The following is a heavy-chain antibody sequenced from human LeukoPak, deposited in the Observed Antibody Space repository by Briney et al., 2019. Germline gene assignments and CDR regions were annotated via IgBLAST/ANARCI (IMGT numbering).Heavy chain of an antibody. CDR1: GFTFSSYA. CDR3: AKDQDTMIRGAATSGYFDY. J-gene: IGHJ4*02. D-gene: IGHD3-10*01. V-gene: IGHV3-23*01. CDR2: ISGSGGST. Sequence: GGSLRLSCAASGFTFSSYAMSWVRQAPGKGLEWVSDISGSGGSTYYADSVKGRFTISRDNSKNTLYLQMNSLRAEDTAVYYCAKDQDTMIRGAATSGYFDYWGQGTLVTVSS.